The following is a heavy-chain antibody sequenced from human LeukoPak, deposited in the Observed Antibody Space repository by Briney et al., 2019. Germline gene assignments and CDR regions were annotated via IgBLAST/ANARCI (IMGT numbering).Heavy chain of an antibody. Sequence: SGTLSLTCTVSGGSISSGSDYWSWIRQPAGKGLEWIGRIYTSGSTNYNPSLKSRVTISVDTSKNQFSLKLSSVTAADTAVYYCASLNSSGYYYGYFDYWGQGTLVTVSS. V-gene: IGHV4-61*02. D-gene: IGHD3-22*01. CDR3: ASLNSSGYYYGYFDY. CDR1: GGSISSGSDY. CDR2: IYTSGST. J-gene: IGHJ4*02.